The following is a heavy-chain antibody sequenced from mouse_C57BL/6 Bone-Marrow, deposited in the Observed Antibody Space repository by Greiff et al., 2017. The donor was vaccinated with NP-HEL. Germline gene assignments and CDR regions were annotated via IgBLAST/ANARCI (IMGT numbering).Heavy chain of an antibody. V-gene: IGHV1-39*01. Sequence: EVQLQQSGPELVKPGASVEISCKASGYSFTDYNMNWVKQSNGKSLEWIGVINPNYGTTSYNQKFKGKATLTVDQSSSTAYMQLNSLTSEDSAVYYCARNYYGSSYGCYYAMDYWGQGTSVTVSS. D-gene: IGHD1-1*01. J-gene: IGHJ4*01. CDR2: INPNYGTT. CDR3: ARNYYGSSYGCYYAMDY. CDR1: GYSFTDYN.